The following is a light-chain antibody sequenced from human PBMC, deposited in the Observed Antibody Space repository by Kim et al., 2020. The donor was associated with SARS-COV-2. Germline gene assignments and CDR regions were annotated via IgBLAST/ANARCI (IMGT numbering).Light chain of an antibody. CDR1: QSVSSN. V-gene: IGKV3-15*01. CDR2: SAS. CDR3: QQDSNWPQT. J-gene: IGKJ1*01. Sequence: GSAGERATLSCRASQSVSSNVAWYQQKPGQAPRLLIYSASNRATGIPARFSGSGSGTEFTLTISSPQSEDSAVYYCQQDSNWPQTFGQGTKADIK.